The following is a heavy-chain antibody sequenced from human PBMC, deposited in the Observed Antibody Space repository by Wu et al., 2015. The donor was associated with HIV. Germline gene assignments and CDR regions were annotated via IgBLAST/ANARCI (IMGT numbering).Heavy chain of an antibody. CDR1: GGTFSSYA. D-gene: IGHD3-22*01. J-gene: IGHJ3*02. CDR2: IIPIFGTA. CDR3: ARVVYYDSSGYDGGHAAFDI. V-gene: IGHV1-69*05. Sequence: QVQLVQSGAEVKKPGSSVKVSCKASGGTFSSYAISWVRQAPGQGLEWMGGIIPIFGTANYAQKFQGRVTITTDESTSTAYMELSSLRSEDTAVYYCARVVYYDSSGYDGGHAAFDIWGQGDNGHRLF.